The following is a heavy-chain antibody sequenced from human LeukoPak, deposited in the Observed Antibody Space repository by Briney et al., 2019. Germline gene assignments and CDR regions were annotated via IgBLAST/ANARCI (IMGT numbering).Heavy chain of an antibody. J-gene: IGHJ5*02. D-gene: IGHD4-17*01. CDR2: ISAYNGNT. Sequence: ASVKVSCKASGYTFTSYGISWVRQAPGQGLEWTGWISAYNGNTNYAQKLQGRVTMTTDTSTSTAYMELRSLRSDDTAVYYCARSTTVTGRGNNWFDPWGQGTLVTVSS. CDR1: GYTFTSYG. CDR3: ARSTTVTGRGNNWFDP. V-gene: IGHV1-18*01.